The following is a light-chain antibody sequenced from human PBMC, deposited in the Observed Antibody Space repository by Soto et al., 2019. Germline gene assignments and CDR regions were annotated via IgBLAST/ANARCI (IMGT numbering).Light chain of an antibody. CDR3: HHYGRSAIFT. CDR2: GAS. J-gene: IGKJ3*01. Sequence: EIVRTQSPGTLSLSPGERATLSCSASQSVSSNFLAWYQQRPGQAPRLLMDGASSRAAGIPDRFSGSGSGTDFTLTISRLEPEDFAVYYCHHYGRSAIFTFGHGTTVDIK. CDR1: QSVSSNF. V-gene: IGKV3-20*01.